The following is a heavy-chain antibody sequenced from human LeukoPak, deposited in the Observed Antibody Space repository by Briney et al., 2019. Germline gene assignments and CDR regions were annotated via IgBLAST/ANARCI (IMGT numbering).Heavy chain of an antibody. Sequence: SVKVSCKASGGTSNNYAFSWVRQAPGQGLEWMGRIIPILGIANYAQKFQGRVTITADKSTSTAYMELSSLGSEDTAVYYCARDSVLGCGGDCYTHFDYWGQGTLVTVSS. CDR2: IIPILGIA. CDR3: ARDSVLGCGGDCYTHFDY. J-gene: IGHJ4*02. V-gene: IGHV1-69*04. CDR1: GGTSNNYA. D-gene: IGHD2-21*02.